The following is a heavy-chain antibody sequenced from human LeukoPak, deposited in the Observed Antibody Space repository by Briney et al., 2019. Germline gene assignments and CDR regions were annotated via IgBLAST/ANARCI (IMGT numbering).Heavy chain of an antibody. V-gene: IGHV1-69*13. D-gene: IGHD3-3*01. CDR3: ARDGNYDFWSGYLDY. J-gene: IGHJ4*02. CDR2: IIPIFGTA. Sequence: SVKVSCTASGGTFSSYAISWVRQAPGQGLEWMGGIIPIFGTANHAQKFQGRVTITADESTSTAYMELSSLRSEDTAVYYCARDGNYDFWSGYLDYWGQGTLVTVSS. CDR1: GGTFSSYA.